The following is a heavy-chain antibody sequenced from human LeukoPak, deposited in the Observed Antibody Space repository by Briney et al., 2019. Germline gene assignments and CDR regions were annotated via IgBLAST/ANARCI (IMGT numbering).Heavy chain of an antibody. D-gene: IGHD7-27*01. CDR3: ARDLTGDAYFDY. CDR2: ISSNGGST. V-gene: IGHV3-64*04. Sequence: PGGSLRLSCSVSGPSFSRYPIHWVRQAPGEGLEYVSAISSNGGSTYYADSVKGRFTISRDNSKNTLYLQMNSLRAEDTAVYYCARDLTGDAYFDYWGQGTLVTVSS. CDR1: GPSFSRYP. J-gene: IGHJ4*02.